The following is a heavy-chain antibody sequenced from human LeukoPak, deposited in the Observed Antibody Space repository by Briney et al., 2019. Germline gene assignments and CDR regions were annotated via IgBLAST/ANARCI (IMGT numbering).Heavy chain of an antibody. V-gene: IGHV4-39*07. D-gene: IGHD5-18*01. CDR3: ARVDSYAYDY. CDR1: GGSISSSSYY. CDR2: IYYSGST. J-gene: IGHJ4*02. Sequence: SETLSLTCTVSGGSISSSSYYWGWIRQPPGKGLEWIGSIYYSGSTYYNPSLKSRVTISVDTSNNQFSLKLSSVTAADTAVYYCARVDSYAYDYWGQGTLVTVSS.